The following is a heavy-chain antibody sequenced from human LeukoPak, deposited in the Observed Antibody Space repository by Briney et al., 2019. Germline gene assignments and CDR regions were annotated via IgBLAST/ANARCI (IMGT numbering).Heavy chain of an antibody. CDR2: ISGSGGST. J-gene: IGHJ4*02. Sequence: QSGGSLRLSCAASGFTFDDYAMHWVRQAPGKGLEWVSAISGSGGSTYYADSVKGRFTISRDNSKNTLYLQMNSLRAEDTAVYYCATGKPYGYWGQGTLVTVSS. V-gene: IGHV3-23*01. CDR3: ATGKPYGY. D-gene: IGHD4-17*01. CDR1: GFTFDDYA.